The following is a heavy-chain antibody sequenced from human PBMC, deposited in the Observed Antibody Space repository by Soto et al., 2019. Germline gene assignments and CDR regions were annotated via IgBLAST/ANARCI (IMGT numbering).Heavy chain of an antibody. CDR1: GFTVSSNY. CDR3: ARGKVLRYFDWSEAHAFDI. Sequence: GGALRLSCAASGFTVSSNYMSWVRQAPGKGLEWVSVIYSGGSTYYADSVKGRFTISRDNSKNTLYLQMNSLRAEDTAVYYCARGKVLRYFDWSEAHAFDIWGQGTMVTVSS. D-gene: IGHD3-9*01. V-gene: IGHV3-53*01. J-gene: IGHJ3*02. CDR2: IYSGGST.